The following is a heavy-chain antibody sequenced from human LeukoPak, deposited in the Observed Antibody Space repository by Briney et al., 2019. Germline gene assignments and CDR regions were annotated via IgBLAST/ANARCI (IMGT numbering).Heavy chain of an antibody. V-gene: IGHV4-59*01. CDR1: GASISSYC. CDR2: ISYSGST. J-gene: IGHJ4*02. Sequence: SETLSLTCTVSGASISSYCWSWIRQPPGKGLEWIGYISYSGSTNYNPSLRSRVTISVDRSKNQFSLKLSSVTAADTAVYYCARDPGYYDSSSYYYPYYFDYWGQGTLVTVSS. CDR3: ARDPGYYDSSSYYYPYYFDY. D-gene: IGHD3-22*01.